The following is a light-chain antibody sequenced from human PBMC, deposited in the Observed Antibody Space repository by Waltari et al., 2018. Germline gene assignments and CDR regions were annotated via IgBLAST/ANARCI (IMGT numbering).Light chain of an antibody. CDR2: SNN. V-gene: IGLV1-44*01. Sequence: QSVLTQPPSASGTPGQRVTISWSGRSSHIRSNTVNWYQHLPGTAPKLPIYSNNQRPSGVPYRFSGSKSGTSASLAISGLQSEDEADYYCAAWDDSLNGVVFGGGTKLTVL. CDR3: AAWDDSLNGVV. CDR1: SSHIRSNT. J-gene: IGLJ2*01.